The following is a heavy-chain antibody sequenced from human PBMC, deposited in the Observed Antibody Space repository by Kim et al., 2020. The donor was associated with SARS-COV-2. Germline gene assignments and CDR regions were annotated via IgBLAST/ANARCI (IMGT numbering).Heavy chain of an antibody. CDR1: GGTFSSYA. Sequence: SVKVSCKASGGTFSSYAISWVRQAPGQGLEWMGGIIPIFGTANYAQKFQGRVTITADESTSTAYMELSSLRSEDTAVYYCARGRGYSYGTYAGAYYYGMDVWGQGTTVTVSS. D-gene: IGHD5-18*01. CDR2: IIPIFGTA. V-gene: IGHV1-69*13. J-gene: IGHJ6*02. CDR3: ARGRGYSYGTYAGAYYYGMDV.